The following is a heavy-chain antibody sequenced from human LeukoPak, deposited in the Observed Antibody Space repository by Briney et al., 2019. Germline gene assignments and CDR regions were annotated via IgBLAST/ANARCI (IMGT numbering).Heavy chain of an antibody. CDR1: GFTFSSYS. CDR3: ARDVGGGGSGI. CDR2: ISSSSSYI. Sequence: GGSLRLSCAASGFTFSSYSMNWVRQAPGKGLEWVSSISSSSSYIYYADSVKGRFTISRDNAKNSLYLQMNSLRAEDTAVYYCARDVGGGGSGIWGQGTMVTVSS. D-gene: IGHD3-16*01. J-gene: IGHJ3*02. V-gene: IGHV3-21*01.